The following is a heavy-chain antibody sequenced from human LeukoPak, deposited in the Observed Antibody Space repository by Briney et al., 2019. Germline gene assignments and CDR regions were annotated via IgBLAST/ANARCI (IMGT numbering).Heavy chain of an antibody. J-gene: IGHJ4*02. V-gene: IGHV4-38-2*02. D-gene: IGHD3-3*01. CDR1: GYSISSGYY. CDR2: IYHSGST. Sequence: PSETLSLTCTVSGYSISSGYYWGWIRQPPGKGLEWIGSIYHSGSTYYNPSLKSRVTISVDTSKNQFSLKLSSVTAADTAVYYCARVRTIFGVVIISPRVGYWGQGTLVTVSS. CDR3: ARVRTIFGVVIISPRVGY.